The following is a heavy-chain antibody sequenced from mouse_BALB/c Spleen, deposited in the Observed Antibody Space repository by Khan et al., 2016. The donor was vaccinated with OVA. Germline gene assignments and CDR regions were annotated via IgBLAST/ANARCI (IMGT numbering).Heavy chain of an antibody. CDR3: ARSGTTVVASYWYFDV. Sequence: QVQLKESGAELVKPGASVKLSCKTSGYTFTSYWIQWVKQRPGQGLGWIGEIFPGTGTTYYNEKFKGKATLTIDTSSSTAYMQLSSLTSEDSAVYFGARSGTTVVASYWYFDVWGAGTTVTVSS. J-gene: IGHJ1*01. D-gene: IGHD1-1*01. CDR1: GYTFTSYW. CDR2: IFPGTGTT. V-gene: IGHV1S132*01.